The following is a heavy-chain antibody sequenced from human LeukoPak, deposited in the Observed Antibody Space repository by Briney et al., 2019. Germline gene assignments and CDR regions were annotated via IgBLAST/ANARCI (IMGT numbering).Heavy chain of an antibody. CDR3: ARDRYSSGWYGDFDC. CDR2: SSSDGSNK. Sequence: GGSLRLSCAASGFTFNSHAMHWVRQAPGKGLEWVAVSSSDGSNKYYADSVKGRFTISRDNSKNTLYLQMSSLRAEDTAVYYCARDRYSSGWYGDFDCWGQGTLVTVSS. D-gene: IGHD6-19*01. V-gene: IGHV3-30-3*01. J-gene: IGHJ4*02. CDR1: GFTFNSHA.